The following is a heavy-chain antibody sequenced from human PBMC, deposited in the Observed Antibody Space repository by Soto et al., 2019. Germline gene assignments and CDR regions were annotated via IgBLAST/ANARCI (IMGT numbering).Heavy chain of an antibody. J-gene: IGHJ3*02. V-gene: IGHV4-59*01. D-gene: IGHD3-9*01. CDR1: GGSISSYY. CDR3: ARSPGVYDILTGYDYRAGAFDI. Sequence: SETLSLTCTVSGGSISSYYWSWIRQPPGKGLEWIGYIYYSGSTNYNPSLKSRVTISVDTSKNQFSLKLSSVTAADTAVYYCARSPGVYDILTGYDYRAGAFDIWGQGTMVTGSS. CDR2: IYYSGST.